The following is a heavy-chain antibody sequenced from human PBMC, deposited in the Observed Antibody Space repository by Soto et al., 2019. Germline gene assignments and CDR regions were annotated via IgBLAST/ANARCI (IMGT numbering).Heavy chain of an antibody. D-gene: IGHD5-18*01. CDR3: ARDRPGYSYGLDY. V-gene: IGHV3-48*01. Sequence: SLRLSCAASWFTFSCYSIKLVRPGPGKGLEWVSYISSSSSTIYYADSVKGRFTISRDNAKNSLYLQMNSLRAEDTAVYYCARDRPGYSYGLDYWGQGTLVTVSS. CDR1: WFTFSCYS. CDR2: ISSSSSTI. J-gene: IGHJ4*02.